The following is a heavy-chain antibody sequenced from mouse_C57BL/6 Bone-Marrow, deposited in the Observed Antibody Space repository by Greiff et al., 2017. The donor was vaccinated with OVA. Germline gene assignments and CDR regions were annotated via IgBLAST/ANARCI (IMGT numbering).Heavy chain of an antibody. J-gene: IGHJ3*01. D-gene: IGHD2-3*01. Sequence: QVQLQQPGAELVKPGASVKLSCKASGYTFTSYWMQWVKQRPGQGLEWIGEIDPSDSYTNYNQKFKGKATLTVDTSSSTAYMQLSSLTSEDSAVYDCARGDGYYAWFAYWGQGTLVTVSA. CDR3: ARGDGYYAWFAY. CDR1: GYTFTSYW. V-gene: IGHV1-50*01. CDR2: IDPSDSYT.